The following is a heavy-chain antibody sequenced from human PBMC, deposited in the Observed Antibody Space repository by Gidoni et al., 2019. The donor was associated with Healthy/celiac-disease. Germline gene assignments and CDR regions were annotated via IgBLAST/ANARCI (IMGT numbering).Heavy chain of an antibody. D-gene: IGHD4-17*01. CDR2: IYYSGST. J-gene: IGHJ3*02. Sequence: QVQLQESGPGLVKPSETLSLTCTVSGGSISSYYWSWIRQPPGKGLEWIGYIYYSGSTNYNPSLKSRVTISVDTSKNQFSLKLSSVTAADTAVYYCASSTTLGAFDIWGQGTMVTVSS. V-gene: IGHV4-59*08. CDR1: GGSISSYY. CDR3: ASSTTLGAFDI.